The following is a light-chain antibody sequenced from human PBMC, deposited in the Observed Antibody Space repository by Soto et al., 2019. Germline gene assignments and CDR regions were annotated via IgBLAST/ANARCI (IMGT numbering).Light chain of an antibody. Sequence: EIVMTQSPPSLPVTPGEPASISCRSSQSLLHSDGYNYLAWYLQKPGHSPQLLIDLASSRASGVPDRFSGSGSGTDFTLKISRVEAEDVGVYYCMQALQTPTFGGGTKVDIK. V-gene: IGKV2-28*01. J-gene: IGKJ4*01. CDR2: LAS. CDR3: MQALQTPT. CDR1: QSLLHSDGYNY.